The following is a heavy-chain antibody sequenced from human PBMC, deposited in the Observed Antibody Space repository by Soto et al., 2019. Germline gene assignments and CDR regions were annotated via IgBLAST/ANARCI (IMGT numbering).Heavy chain of an antibody. CDR1: GYTFTGYY. Sequence: ASVKVSCKASGYTFTGYYMHWVRQAPGQGLEWMGWINPNSGGTNYAQKFQGWVTMTRDTSISTAYMELSRLRSDDTAVYYCARDMNATNDDYYGRDVWGQGTKVTVS. V-gene: IGHV1-2*04. CDR2: INPNSGGT. CDR3: ARDMNATNDDYYGRDV. D-gene: IGHD2-21*01. J-gene: IGHJ6*02.